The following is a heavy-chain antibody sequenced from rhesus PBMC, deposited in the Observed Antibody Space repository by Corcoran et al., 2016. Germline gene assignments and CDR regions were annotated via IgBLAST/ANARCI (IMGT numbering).Heavy chain of an antibody. Sequence: QVQLQESGPGLVKPSETLALTCAVSGVSLYGNYWTWIRQSPGKGLEWIGYVYGNTHRPSYTPTLRGGNTISKEPAQNQFSLMLTSVTAADTAIYYCARDAISLDVWGRGVLVTVSS. CDR2: VYGNTHRP. J-gene: IGHJ5-2*02. V-gene: IGHV4-147*01. CDR1: GVSLYGNY. CDR3: ARDAISLDV.